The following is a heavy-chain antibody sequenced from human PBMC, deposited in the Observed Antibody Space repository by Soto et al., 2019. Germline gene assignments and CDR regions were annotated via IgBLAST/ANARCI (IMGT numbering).Heavy chain of an antibody. V-gene: IGHV3-30*18. CDR1: GFTFSSYG. CDR3: AKDLSSAVVVAATQELDY. Sequence: GGSLRLSCAASGFTFSSYGMHWVRQAPGKGLEWVAVISYDGSNKYYADSVKGRFTISRDNSKNTLYLQMNSLRAEDTAVYYCAKDLSSAVVVAATQELDYWGQGTLVTVSS. J-gene: IGHJ4*02. CDR2: ISYDGSNK. D-gene: IGHD2-15*01.